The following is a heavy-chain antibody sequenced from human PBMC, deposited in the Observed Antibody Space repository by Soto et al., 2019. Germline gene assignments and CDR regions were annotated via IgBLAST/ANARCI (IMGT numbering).Heavy chain of an antibody. CDR3: ARQRTTVVTQAYFDH. V-gene: IGHV4-39*01. D-gene: IGHD4-17*01. CDR2: IYYSGRS. CDR1: GGSITSSSYY. Sequence: SETLSLTCTVSGGSITSSSYYWGWIRQPPGKGLEWIGGIYYSGRSYYNPSLKSRVTMSVDTSKNQFSLTLNSVTAADAAVYYCARQRTTVVTQAYFDHCGQGTLVTVSS. J-gene: IGHJ4*02.